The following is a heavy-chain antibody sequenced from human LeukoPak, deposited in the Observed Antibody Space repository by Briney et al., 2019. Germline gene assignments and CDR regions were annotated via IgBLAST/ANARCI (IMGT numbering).Heavy chain of an antibody. Sequence: GGSLRLSCAASGFTFSSYAMHWVRQAPGKGLEWVAVISYDGSNKYYADSVKGRFTISRDNSKNTLYLQMNSLRAEDTAVYYCARVSPIYYFDLWGRGTLVTVSS. CDR1: GFTFSSYA. V-gene: IGHV3-30-3*01. CDR3: ARVSPIYYFDL. CDR2: ISYDGSNK. J-gene: IGHJ2*01. D-gene: IGHD5-24*01.